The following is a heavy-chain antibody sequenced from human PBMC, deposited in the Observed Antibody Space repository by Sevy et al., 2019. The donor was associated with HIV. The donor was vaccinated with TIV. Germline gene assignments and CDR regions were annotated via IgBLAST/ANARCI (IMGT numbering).Heavy chain of an antibody. J-gene: IGHJ4*02. CDR3: AGENAWGRGYS. CDR1: GGCMTSLY. D-gene: IGHD1-26*01. CDR2: IYYNGHI. Sequence: SETLSLTCTVSGGCMTSLYWNWIRQPPGKGLESIANIYYNGHINYNPSLKSRVTLSLDTSKNQFSLRLSSVTAADTAMYYCAGENAWGRGYSWGQGPLVTVSS. V-gene: IGHV4-59*08.